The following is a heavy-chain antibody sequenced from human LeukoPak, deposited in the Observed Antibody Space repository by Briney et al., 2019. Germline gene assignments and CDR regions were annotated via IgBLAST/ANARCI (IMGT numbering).Heavy chain of an antibody. V-gene: IGHV3-30*02. CDR1: GFTFSSYG. Sequence: GGSLRLSCAASGFTFSSYGMHWVRQAPGKGLEWVAFIRYDGSNKYYADSVKGRFTISRDNSKNTLYLQMNGLRAEDTAVYYCAKGAWWELLSTYFDYWGQGTLVTVSS. CDR2: IRYDGSNK. CDR3: AKGAWWELLSTYFDY. J-gene: IGHJ4*02. D-gene: IGHD1-26*01.